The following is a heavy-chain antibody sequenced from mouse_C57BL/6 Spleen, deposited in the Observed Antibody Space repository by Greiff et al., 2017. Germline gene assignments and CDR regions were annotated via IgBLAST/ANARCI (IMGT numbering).Heavy chain of an antibody. CDR1: GYTFTDYY. CDR2: INPNNGGT. J-gene: IGHJ3*01. V-gene: IGHV1-26*01. Sequence: EVQLQQSGPELVKPGASVKISCKASGYTFTDYYMNWVKQSHGKSLEWIGDINPNNGGTSYNQKFKGKATLTVDTSSSTAYMELRSLTSEDSAVYYCARKATGRFWFAYWGQGTLVTVSA. CDR3: ARKATGRFWFAY. D-gene: IGHD4-1*01.